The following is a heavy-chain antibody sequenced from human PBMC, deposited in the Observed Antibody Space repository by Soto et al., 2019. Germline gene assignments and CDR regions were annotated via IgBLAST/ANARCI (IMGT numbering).Heavy chain of an antibody. J-gene: IGHJ4*02. D-gene: IGHD3-16*01. CDR1: GYNFARSW. V-gene: IGHV5-51*01. Sequence: PGESLKISCKGSGYNFARSWIGWLRQMPGKGLEWMGILYPDDSDIRYSPSFQGQVTISADMSISTAYLQWSSLKASDSAIYYCARGGDYFDYWGQGTLVTVSS. CDR2: LYPDDSDI. CDR3: ARGGDYFDY.